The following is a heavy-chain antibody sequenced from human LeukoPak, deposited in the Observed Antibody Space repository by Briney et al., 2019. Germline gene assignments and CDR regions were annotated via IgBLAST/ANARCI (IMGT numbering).Heavy chain of an antibody. D-gene: IGHD5-18*01. J-gene: IGHJ2*01. Sequence: SQTLSLTCVISGDSVSSNSATWNWIRQSPSRGLEWLGRTYYRSKWYNDYAVSVKSRITINPDTSKNQFSLQLNSVTPEDTAVYYCTRAGSYGYYWYFDLWGRGTLVTVSS. CDR2: TYYRSKWYN. CDR1: GDSVSSNSAT. V-gene: IGHV6-1*01. CDR3: TRAGSYGYYWYFDL.